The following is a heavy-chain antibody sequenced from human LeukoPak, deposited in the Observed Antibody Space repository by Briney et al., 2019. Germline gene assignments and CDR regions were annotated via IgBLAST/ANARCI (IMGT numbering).Heavy chain of an antibody. J-gene: IGHJ4*02. V-gene: IGHV4-59*08. CDR2: MYHTGHT. CDR1: GGSISNYY. Sequence: SETLSLTCNVSGGSISNYYWSRIRQPPGKGLEWIGYMYHTGHTMYNSSLKSRVTMSLDTSKNHFSLRLSSVTAADTAVYYCARHPFATPFDYWGPGTLVTVSS. CDR3: ARHPFATPFDY. D-gene: IGHD2-15*01.